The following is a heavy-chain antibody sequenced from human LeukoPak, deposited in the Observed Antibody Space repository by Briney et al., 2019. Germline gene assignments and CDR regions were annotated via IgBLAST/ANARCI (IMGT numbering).Heavy chain of an antibody. CDR3: TTDPGDVVVTALEADFDY. CDR2: IKSKTDGGTT. D-gene: IGHD2-21*02. CDR1: GFTFSDYG. V-gene: IGHV3-15*01. J-gene: IGHJ4*02. Sequence: GGSLRLSCAASGFTFSDYGMSWVRQAPGKGLEWVGRIKSKTDGGTTDYAAPVKGRFTISRDDSKNTLYLQMNSLKTEDTAVYYCTTDPGDVVVTALEADFDYWGQGTLVTVSS.